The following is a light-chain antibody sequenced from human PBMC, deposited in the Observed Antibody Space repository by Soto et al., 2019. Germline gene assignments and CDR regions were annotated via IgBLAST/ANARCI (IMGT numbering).Light chain of an antibody. CDR1: QSISSY. Sequence: IQMTQSPSSLSASVGYRVTITCRASQSISSYLNWYQQKPGKAPKLLIYAASSLQRGVPSRFSGSGSRTEFTLPINSLQSQDFATYYRQQRYRTPRTFGQGTTVDIK. J-gene: IGKJ2*02. V-gene: IGKV1-39*01. CDR3: QQRYRTPRT. CDR2: AAS.